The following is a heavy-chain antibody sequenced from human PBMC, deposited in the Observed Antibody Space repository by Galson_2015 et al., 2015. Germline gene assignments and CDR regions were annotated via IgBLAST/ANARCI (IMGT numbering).Heavy chain of an antibody. CDR2: ISYDGSNK. J-gene: IGHJ6*02. Sequence: SLRLSCAASGFTFSSYGMHWVRQAPGKGLEWVAVISYDGSNKYYADSVKGRFTISRDNSKNTLYLQMNSLRAEDTAVYYCARWARYCSGGSCYEGGYGMDVWGQGTTVTVSS. CDR1: GFTFSSYG. CDR3: ARWARYCSGGSCYEGGYGMDV. V-gene: IGHV3-30*03. D-gene: IGHD2-15*01.